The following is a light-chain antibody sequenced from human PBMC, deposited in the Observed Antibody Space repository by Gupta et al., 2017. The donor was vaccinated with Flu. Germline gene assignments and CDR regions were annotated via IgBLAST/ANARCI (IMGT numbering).Light chain of an antibody. Sequence: QSALTQPPSVSGSAGQSVTISCPGTSRDVGSYNRVSWYQQPPGTAPRLMIYEVSHRPSGVPDRFSGSKAGNTASLTISGLQAEDEADYYCCLYIGSNTYVFGTGTKVTVL. CDR1: SRDVGSYNR. CDR2: EVS. J-gene: IGLJ1*01. V-gene: IGLV2-18*01. CDR3: CLYIGSNTYV.